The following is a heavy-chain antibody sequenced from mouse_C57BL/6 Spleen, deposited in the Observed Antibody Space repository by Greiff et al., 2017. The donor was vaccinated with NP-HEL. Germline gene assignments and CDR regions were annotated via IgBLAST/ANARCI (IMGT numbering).Heavy chain of an antibody. Sequence: VQLQQPGAELVKPGASVKLSCKASGYTFTSYWMHWVKQRPGQGLEWIGMIHPNSGSTNYNEKFKSKATLTVDKSSSTAYMQLSSLTSEDSAVYYCARGVYGSSPYYCDYWGQGTTLTVSS. CDR1: GYTFTSYW. D-gene: IGHD1-1*01. CDR2: IHPNSGST. V-gene: IGHV1-64*01. J-gene: IGHJ2*01. CDR3: ARGVYGSSPYYCDY.